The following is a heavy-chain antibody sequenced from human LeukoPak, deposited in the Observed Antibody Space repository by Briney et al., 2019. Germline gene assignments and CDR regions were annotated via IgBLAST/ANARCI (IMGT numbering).Heavy chain of an antibody. CDR3: ARDVGEMATTTSSIFDY. CDR1: GFTFSSYW. Sequence: GGSLRLSCAASGFTFSSYWMSWVRQAPGKGLEWVANIKQDGSEKYYVDSVKGRFTISRDNAKNSLYLQMNSLRAEDTAVYYCARDVGEMATTTSSIFDYWGQGTLVTVSS. D-gene: IGHD5-24*01. V-gene: IGHV3-7*01. CDR2: IKQDGSEK. J-gene: IGHJ4*02.